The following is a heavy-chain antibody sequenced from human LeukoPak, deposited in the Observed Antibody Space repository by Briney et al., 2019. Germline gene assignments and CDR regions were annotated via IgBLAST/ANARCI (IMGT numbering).Heavy chain of an antibody. CDR2: INSDGSST. CDR1: GFTFSSYW. D-gene: IGHD5-12*01. CDR3: ARVGQAGYVGYPLDY. Sequence: GGSLRLSCAASGFTFSSYWMHWVRQAPGKGLMWVSRINSDGSSTSYADSVEGRFTISRDNAKNTLYLQMNSLRAEDTAVFYCARVGQAGYVGYPLDYRGQGTLVTVSS. V-gene: IGHV3-74*01. J-gene: IGHJ4*02.